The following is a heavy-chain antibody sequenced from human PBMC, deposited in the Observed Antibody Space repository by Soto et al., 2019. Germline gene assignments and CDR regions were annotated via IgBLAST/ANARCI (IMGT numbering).Heavy chain of an antibody. Sequence: SETLSLTCTVSGGSISSYYWSWVRQPPGKGLEWIGYIYYSGSTNYNPSLKSRVTISVDTSKNQFSLKLSSVTAADTAVYYCASTYYDFWSGYYPPNYYGMDVWGQGTTVTVSS. CDR3: ASTYYDFWSGYYPPNYYGMDV. D-gene: IGHD3-3*01. CDR2: IYYSGST. J-gene: IGHJ6*02. CDR1: GGSISSYY. V-gene: IGHV4-59*01.